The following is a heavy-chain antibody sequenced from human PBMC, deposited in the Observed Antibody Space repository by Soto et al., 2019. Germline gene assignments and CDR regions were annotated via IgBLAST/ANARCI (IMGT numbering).Heavy chain of an antibody. CDR1: GGSISSSGYY. Sequence: SQTLSLTCTVSGGSISSSGYYWGWIRQPPGKGLEWIGSIFYSGSTYYNPSLKSRVTISVDMSKNQFSLKLSSVTAADTAVYYCARHYGSVDPWGQGTPVTVSS. J-gene: IGHJ5*02. CDR2: IFYSGST. V-gene: IGHV4-39*01. CDR3: ARHYGSVDP. D-gene: IGHD3-10*01.